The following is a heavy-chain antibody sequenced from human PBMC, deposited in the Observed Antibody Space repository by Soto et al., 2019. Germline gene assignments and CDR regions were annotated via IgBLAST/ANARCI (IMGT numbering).Heavy chain of an antibody. CDR2: ISGSGGST. V-gene: IGHV3-23*01. CDR3: AKEVRERTAGIYYGMDV. Sequence: GGSLRLSCAASGFTFSSYAMSWVRQAPGKGLVWVSAISGSGGSTYYADSVTGGFTISRDKSKNTLYLQMHGRRAEDTDVYYCAKEVRERTAGIYYGMDVWGQGTTVTVSS. J-gene: IGHJ6*02. CDR1: GFTFSSYA. D-gene: IGHD3-10*01.